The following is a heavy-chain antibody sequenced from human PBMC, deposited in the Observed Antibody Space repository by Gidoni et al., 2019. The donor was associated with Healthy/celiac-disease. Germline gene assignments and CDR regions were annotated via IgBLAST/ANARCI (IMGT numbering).Heavy chain of an antibody. CDR3: ARDGDDFWSGYYSSPNYFDY. J-gene: IGHJ4*02. CDR2: ISSSGSPI. D-gene: IGHD3-3*01. Sequence: EVQLVESGGGLVQPGGSLRISCAASGLPFGSYEITWVRQAAGKGLEWGSYISSSGSPIYYADSVKGRSTISRDNAKNSLYLQMNSLRAEDTAVYYCARDGDDFWSGYYSSPNYFDYWGQGTLVTVSS. V-gene: IGHV3-48*03. CDR1: GLPFGSYE.